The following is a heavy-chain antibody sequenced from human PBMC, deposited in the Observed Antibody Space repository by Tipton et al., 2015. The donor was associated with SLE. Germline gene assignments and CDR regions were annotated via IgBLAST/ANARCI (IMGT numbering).Heavy chain of an antibody. CDR2: INHRGST. D-gene: IGHD3-10*01. CDR3: ARHPNRSPGNYYYGLDV. Sequence: TLSLTCAVYGGSFSGYYWSWIRQPPGKGLEWIGEINHRGSTHYNPSLKSRVTISVDTSQNQFSLKLSSVTAADTAVYYCARHPNRSPGNYYYGLDVWGQGTTVTVSS. CDR1: GGSFSGYY. J-gene: IGHJ6*02. V-gene: IGHV4-34*01.